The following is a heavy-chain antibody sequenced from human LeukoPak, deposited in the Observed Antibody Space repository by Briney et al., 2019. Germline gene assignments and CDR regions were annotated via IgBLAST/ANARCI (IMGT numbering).Heavy chain of an antibody. D-gene: IGHD1-26*01. Sequence: GGSLRLSCAASGFTFSSYWMTWVRQAPGKGLEWVANIKQDGSEKYYVDSVKGRFTISRDNAKNSLYMQMNSLRAEDAAVYYCARHSGTYFDYWGQGTLVTVSS. V-gene: IGHV3-7*01. CDR2: IKQDGSEK. CDR3: ARHSGTYFDY. J-gene: IGHJ4*02. CDR1: GFTFSSYW.